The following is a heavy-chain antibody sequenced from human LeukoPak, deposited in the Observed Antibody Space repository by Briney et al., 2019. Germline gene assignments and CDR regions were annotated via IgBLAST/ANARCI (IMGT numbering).Heavy chain of an antibody. D-gene: IGHD3-9*01. CDR2: IYPDDSDT. Sequence: GESLKISCKGSGYSFPNYWIGWMRQKSGKGLEWMGIIYPDDSDTRYGPSFQGQVTISADRSISTAYLQWSSLKASDTAMYFCARLDCSVPFDYWGQGTLVTVSS. V-gene: IGHV5-51*01. CDR1: GYSFPNYW. J-gene: IGHJ4*02. CDR3: ARLDCSVPFDY.